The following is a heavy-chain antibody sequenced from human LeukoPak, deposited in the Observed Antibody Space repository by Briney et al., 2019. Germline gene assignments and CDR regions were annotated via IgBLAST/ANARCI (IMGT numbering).Heavy chain of an antibody. Sequence: SETLSLTCTVSGGSVSSGSYYWSWIRQPPGKGLEWIGYIYYSGSTNYNPSLKSRVTISVDTSKNQFSLKLSSVTAADTAVYYCARHLRDGYNYAFDYWGQGTLVTVSS. CDR2: IYYSGST. CDR1: GGSVSSGSYY. D-gene: IGHD5-24*01. V-gene: IGHV4-61*01. CDR3: ARHLRDGYNYAFDY. J-gene: IGHJ4*02.